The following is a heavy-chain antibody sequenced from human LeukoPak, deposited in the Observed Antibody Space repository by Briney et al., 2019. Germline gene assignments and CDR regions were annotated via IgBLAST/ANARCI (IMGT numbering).Heavy chain of an antibody. V-gene: IGHV1-69*05. CDR1: GGTFSSYA. Sequence: SVKVSFKASGGTFSSYAISWVRQAPGQGLEWMGRIIPIFGTANYAQKFQGRVTITTDESTSTAYMELSSLRSEDTAVYYCARSNYYDSSGYYPYWGQGTLVTVSS. CDR3: ARSNYYDSSGYYPY. D-gene: IGHD3-22*01. J-gene: IGHJ4*02. CDR2: IIPIFGTA.